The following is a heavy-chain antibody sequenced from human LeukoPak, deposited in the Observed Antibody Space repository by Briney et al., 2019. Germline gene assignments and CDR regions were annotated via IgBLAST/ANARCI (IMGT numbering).Heavy chain of an antibody. J-gene: IGHJ3*02. CDR1: GGSISSSSYY. V-gene: IGHV4-39*07. CDR2: IYYSGST. Sequence: PSQTLSLTCAVSGGSISSSSYYWGWIRQPPGKGLEWIGSIYYSGSTYYNPSLKSRVTISVDTSKNQFSLKLSSVTAADTAVYYCARERYYDSSGYPADAFDIWGQGTMVTVSS. CDR3: ARERYYDSSGYPADAFDI. D-gene: IGHD3-22*01.